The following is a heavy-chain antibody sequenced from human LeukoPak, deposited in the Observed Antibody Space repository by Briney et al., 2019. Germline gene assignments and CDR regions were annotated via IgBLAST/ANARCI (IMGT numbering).Heavy chain of an antibody. J-gene: IGHJ3*02. CDR3: ARERFSYYYDRHDAFDI. D-gene: IGHD3-22*01. CDR2: IKQDGSEK. CDR1: GFTVSSNS. Sequence: GGSLRLSCTVSGFTVSSNSMSWVRQAPGKGLEWVANIKQDGSEKYYVDSVKGRFTISRDNAKNSLYLQMNSLRAEDTAVYYCARERFSYYYDRHDAFDIWGQGTMVTVSS. V-gene: IGHV3-7*01.